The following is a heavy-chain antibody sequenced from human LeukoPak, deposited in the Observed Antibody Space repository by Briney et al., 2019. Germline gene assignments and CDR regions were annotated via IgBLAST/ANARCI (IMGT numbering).Heavy chain of an antibody. CDR1: GGSISSGDYY. J-gene: IGHJ4*02. CDR3: AREDGTAAAGTY. D-gene: IGHD6-13*01. Sequence: SQTLSLTCTVSGGSISSGDYYWSWIRQPPGKGLEWIGYIYYSGSTYYNPSLKSRVTISVDTSKNQFSLKLSSVTAADTAVYYCAREDGTAAAGTYWGQGTLVTVSS. CDR2: IYYSGST. V-gene: IGHV4-30-4*01.